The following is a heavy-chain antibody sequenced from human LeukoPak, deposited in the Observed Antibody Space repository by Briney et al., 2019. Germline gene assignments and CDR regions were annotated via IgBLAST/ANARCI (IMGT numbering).Heavy chain of an antibody. Sequence: ASVTVSCKDSGGTLRSYAISWVRQAPGQGVEWMGGIIPSCGKANYRQKLQGRVTITTDESTSTAYVELSSLRSEDTAVFYCARARRIAARLAFDYWGQGTLVTVSS. V-gene: IGHV1-69*05. J-gene: IGHJ4*02. CDR3: ARARRIAARLAFDY. CDR1: GGTLRSYA. D-gene: IGHD6-6*01. CDR2: IIPSCGKA.